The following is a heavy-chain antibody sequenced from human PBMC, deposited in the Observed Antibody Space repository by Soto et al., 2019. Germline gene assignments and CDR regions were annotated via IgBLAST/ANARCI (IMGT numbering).Heavy chain of an antibody. D-gene: IGHD6-13*01. V-gene: IGHV3-64D*06. J-gene: IGHJ4*02. CDR1: GFTFSSYA. Sequence: PGGSLRLSCSASGFTFSSYAMHWVRQAPGKGLEYVSAISSNGGSTYYADSVKGRFTISRDNSKNTLYLQMSSLRAEDTAVYYCVKDGIYWYSSSWYGSPFDYWGQGTLATVSS. CDR2: ISSNGGST. CDR3: VKDGIYWYSSSWYGSPFDY.